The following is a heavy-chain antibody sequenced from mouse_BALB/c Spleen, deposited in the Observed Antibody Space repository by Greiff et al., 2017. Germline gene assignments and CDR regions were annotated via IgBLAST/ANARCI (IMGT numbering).Heavy chain of an antibody. CDR2: ISDGGSYT. V-gene: IGHV5-4*02. Sequence: EVQRVESGGGLVKPGGSLKLSCAASGFTFSDYYMYWVRQTPEKRLEWVATISDGGSYTYYPDSVKGRFTISRDNAKNNLYLQMSSLKSEDTAMYYCARDHGYGYFDYWGQGTTLTVSS. CDR3: ARDHGYGYFDY. D-gene: IGHD1-2*01. J-gene: IGHJ2*01. CDR1: GFTFSDYY.